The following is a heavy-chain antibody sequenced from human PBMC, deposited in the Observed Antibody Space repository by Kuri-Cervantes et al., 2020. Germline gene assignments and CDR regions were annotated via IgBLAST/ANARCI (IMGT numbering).Heavy chain of an antibody. D-gene: IGHD3-3*01. J-gene: IGHJ4*02. V-gene: IGHV4-4*07. CDR1: GGSISSYY. CDR3: ARGYDFWSGYSLDY. CDR2: IYTSGST. Sequence: SETLSLTCTVSGGSISSYYWSWIRQPAGKGLEWIGRIYTSGSTNYNPSLKSRVTMSVDTSKNQFSLKLSSVTAADTAVYYCARGYDFWSGYSLDYWGQGTLVTCYS.